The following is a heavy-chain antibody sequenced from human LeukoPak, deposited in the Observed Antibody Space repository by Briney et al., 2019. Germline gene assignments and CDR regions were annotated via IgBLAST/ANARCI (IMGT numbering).Heavy chain of an antibody. CDR2: IYNNGSS. CDR3: ARDRGLISHDAYYFDH. J-gene: IGHJ4*02. V-gene: IGHV4-4*07. Sequence: PSETLSLTCTVSGGSIRNYYWSWTRQPAGKGLEWIGRIYNNGSSNFKPSLKSRLTMSVDTSKSQLSLKLISVTAADTAVYYCARDRGLISHDAYYFDHWGQGNPVTVSS. CDR1: GGSIRNYY. D-gene: IGHD3-10*01.